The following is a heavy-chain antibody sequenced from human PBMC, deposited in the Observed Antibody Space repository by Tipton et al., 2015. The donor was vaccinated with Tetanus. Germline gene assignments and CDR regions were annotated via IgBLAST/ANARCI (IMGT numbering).Heavy chain of an antibody. D-gene: IGHD6-19*01. CDR2: VHPRGST. CDR1: GGSFSGSY. V-gene: IGHV4-34*01. J-gene: IGHJ4*02. Sequence: TLSLTCAVYGGSFSGSYWSWVRQPPGKGLEWIGEVHPRGSTNYNPSLKSRVTISLDTSKTHFYLNRSSVTAADTAVDYCSRPIKQWLLPVDSWGQGTLVTVSS. CDR3: SRPIKQWLLPVDS.